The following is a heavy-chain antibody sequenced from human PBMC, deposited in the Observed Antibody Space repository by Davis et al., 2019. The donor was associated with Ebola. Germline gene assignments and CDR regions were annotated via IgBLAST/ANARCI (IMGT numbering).Heavy chain of an antibody. J-gene: IGHJ4*02. V-gene: IGHV4-59*04. CDR1: GGSISSSY. CDR3: ARRYDYDFWSGSSFYFDH. D-gene: IGHD3-3*01. Sequence: SETLSLTCTVSGGSISSSYWSWIRQPPGKGLEWIASIYYSGTDFYNPSLESRVTISVDTSKNQFSLRVTSVTAADTAVYYCARRYDYDFWSGSSFYFDHWGQGTLVTVSS. CDR2: IYYSGTD.